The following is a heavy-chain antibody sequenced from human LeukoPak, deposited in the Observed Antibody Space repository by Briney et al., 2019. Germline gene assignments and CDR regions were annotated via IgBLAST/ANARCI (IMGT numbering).Heavy chain of an antibody. J-gene: IGHJ6*03. D-gene: IGHD5-18*01. V-gene: IGHV4-61*05. CDR1: GYSISSGYY. CDR3: ARRTRGYSYGNYYYYMDV. Sequence: SETLSLTCTVSGYSISSGYYWGWIRQPPGKGLEWIGYIYYSGSTNYNPSLKSRITISVDTSKNQFSLKLRSVTAADTAVYYCARRTRGYSYGNYYYYMDVWGKGTTVTISS. CDR2: IYYSGST.